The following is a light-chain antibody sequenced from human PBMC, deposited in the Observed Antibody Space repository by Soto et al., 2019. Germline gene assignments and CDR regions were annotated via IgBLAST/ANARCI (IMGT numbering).Light chain of an antibody. V-gene: IGLV1-44*01. CDR1: SSNIGGNS. Sequence: QSVMTQPPSVSAAPGQKVTISCSGSSSNIGGNSVSWYQQLPGTAPKLLIYSNNHRPSGVPDRISGSKSGTSASLAISGLQSEDEADYYCAAWDDSLNGFYVFGTGTKVTVL. CDR3: AAWDDSLNGFYV. CDR2: SNN. J-gene: IGLJ1*01.